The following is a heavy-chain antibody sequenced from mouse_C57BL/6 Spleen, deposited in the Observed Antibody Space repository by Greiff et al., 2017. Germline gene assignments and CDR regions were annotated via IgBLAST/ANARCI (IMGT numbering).Heavy chain of an antibody. CDR1: GFNIKDYY. CDR2: IDPEDGET. V-gene: IGHV14-2*01. Sequence: VQLQQSGAELVKPGASVKLSCKASGFNIKDYYMHWVKQRPEQGLEWIGRIDPEDGETKYDPKFQGKATITADKSSNTAYLQLSSLTSEDTAVYYCARGGYYYGSSYWYFDVWGTGTTVTVSS. J-gene: IGHJ1*03. CDR3: ARGGYYYGSSYWYFDV. D-gene: IGHD1-1*01.